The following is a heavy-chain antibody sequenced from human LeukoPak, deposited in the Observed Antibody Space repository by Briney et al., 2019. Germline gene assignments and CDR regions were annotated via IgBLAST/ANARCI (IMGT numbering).Heavy chain of an antibody. CDR3: TKVSTTGVGGRGYFDQ. J-gene: IGHJ4*02. V-gene: IGHV3-23*01. Sequence: PGGSLRLSCAASGFTFSSYAMSWARQTPGKGLEWVSFITYRSAGDSTYYADSVRGRFTISRDSSKSTLYLQMNSLRAEDTAVYYCTKVSTTGVGGRGYFDQWGQGTQVTVSS. CDR1: GFTFSSYA. D-gene: IGHD1-1*01. CDR2: ITYRSAGDST.